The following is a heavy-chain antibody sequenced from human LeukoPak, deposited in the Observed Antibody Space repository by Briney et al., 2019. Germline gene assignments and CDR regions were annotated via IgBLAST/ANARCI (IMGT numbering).Heavy chain of an antibody. J-gene: IGHJ6*03. D-gene: IGHD1-1*01. Sequence: SPRLSCAASGFTFCSSDMDWGRPPTEQGLEWGATIGTASDTYYPGSVEGRFTLSRDNAKNSLYLQMNSLTAGDTAVYYCARGPPRGKYYYMDVWGKGTTVTVSS. CDR3: ARGPPRGKYYYMDV. CDR2: IGTASDT. V-gene: IGHV3-13*01. CDR1: GFTFCSSD.